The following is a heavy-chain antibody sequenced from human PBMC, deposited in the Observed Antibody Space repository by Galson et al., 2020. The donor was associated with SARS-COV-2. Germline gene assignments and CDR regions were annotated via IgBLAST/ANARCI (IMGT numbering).Heavy chain of an antibody. V-gene: IGHV3-23*01. J-gene: IGHJ4*02. CDR1: GFTFSNYA. Sequence: RGSLRLSCAASGFTFSNYAMSWVRQAPGKGLEWVSAIGGSGGSTYYADSVKGRFTISRDNSKNTLYLQMNSLRAEDTAVYYCAKRDDSSGYPYYFDYWGQGTLVTVSS. CDR3: AKRDDSSGYPYYFDY. D-gene: IGHD3-22*01. CDR2: IGGSGGST.